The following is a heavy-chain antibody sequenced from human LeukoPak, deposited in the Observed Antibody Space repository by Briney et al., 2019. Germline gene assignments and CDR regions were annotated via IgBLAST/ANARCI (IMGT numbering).Heavy chain of an antibody. Sequence: PGGSLRLSCAASGFTFSTYAMNWVRQAPGKGLEWVSAIGGSGTYPYYADSVKGRFTISRDNSKSTLYLQMNGLRAEDTATYYCVKAPFDYWGQGTQVTVSS. CDR3: VKAPFDY. J-gene: IGHJ4*02. CDR1: GFTFSTYA. CDR2: IGGSGTYP. V-gene: IGHV3-23*01.